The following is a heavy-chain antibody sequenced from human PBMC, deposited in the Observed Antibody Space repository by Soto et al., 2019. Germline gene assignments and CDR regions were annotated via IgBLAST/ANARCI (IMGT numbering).Heavy chain of an antibody. CDR1: GGTFSSYA. D-gene: IGHD5-18*01. Sequence: SVKVSCKASGGTFSSYAISWVRQAPGQGLEWMGGIIPIFGTANYAQKFQGRVTITADESKNTLYLQMSSLRPDDTAVYRCIKDLEYNYGYIGLGYWGQGTLVTVSS. J-gene: IGHJ4*02. V-gene: IGHV1-69*13. CDR3: IKDLEYNYGYIGLGY. CDR2: IIPIFGTA.